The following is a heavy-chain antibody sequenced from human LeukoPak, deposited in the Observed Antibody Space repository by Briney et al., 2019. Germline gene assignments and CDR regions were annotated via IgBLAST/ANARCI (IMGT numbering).Heavy chain of an antibody. J-gene: IGHJ5*02. CDR3: ASGRMTTETTYCFDP. Sequence: SVKVSCKASGGTFISNAITWVRQAPGEGLEWMGRIIPIFGITDYAQKFQGRVTITADKSTSTAYMEFSSLRSEDTAVYYCASGRMTTETTYCFDPWGQGTLITVSS. CDR1: GGTFISNA. D-gene: IGHD4-11*01. V-gene: IGHV1-69*04. CDR2: IIPIFGIT.